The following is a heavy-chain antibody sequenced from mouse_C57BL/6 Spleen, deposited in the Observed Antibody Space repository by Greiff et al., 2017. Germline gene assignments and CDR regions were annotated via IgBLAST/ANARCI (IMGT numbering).Heavy chain of an antibody. CDR1: GYSFTDYN. Sequence: VQLQQSGPELVKPGASVKISCKASGYSFTDYNMNWVKQSHGKSLEWIGVINPNYGTTSYNQKFKGKATLTVDQSSSTAYMQLNSLTSEDSAIYDCARDDDYDGVYAMDYWGQGTSVTVSS. CDR2: INPNYGTT. V-gene: IGHV1-39*01. CDR3: ARDDDYDGVYAMDY. J-gene: IGHJ4*01. D-gene: IGHD2-4*01.